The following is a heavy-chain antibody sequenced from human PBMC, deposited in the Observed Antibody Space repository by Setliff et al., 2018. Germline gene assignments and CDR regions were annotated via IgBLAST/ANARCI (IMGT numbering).Heavy chain of an antibody. D-gene: IGHD3-10*01. CDR3: AKDLSRVLLWFGAGS. Sequence: PSETLSLTCTVSGGSISSGGYYWSWIRQHPGKGLEWVSAVSGSGGSTYYADSVKGRFTISRDNSKNTLYLQMNSLRAEDTAVYYCAKDLSRVLLWFGAGSWGQGTLVTVSS. CDR2: VSGSGGST. V-gene: IGHV3-23*01. J-gene: IGHJ5*02. CDR1: GGSISSGGYY.